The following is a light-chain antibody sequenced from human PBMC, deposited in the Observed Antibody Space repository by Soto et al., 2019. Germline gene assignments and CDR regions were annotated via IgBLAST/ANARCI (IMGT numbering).Light chain of an antibody. CDR2: GAS. CDR1: QSVSSSY. Sequence: EIVLTQSPATLSLSPGERATLSCRASQSVSSSYLAWYQQKPGQAPRLLIYGASSRATGIPDRFSGSGSGTDFTLTISGLEPEDFAVYYCQQYGSSPPITFGQGTRLEIK. V-gene: IGKV3-20*01. J-gene: IGKJ5*01. CDR3: QQYGSSPPIT.